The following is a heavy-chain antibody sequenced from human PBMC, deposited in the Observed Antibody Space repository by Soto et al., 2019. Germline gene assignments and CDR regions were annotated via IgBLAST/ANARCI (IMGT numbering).Heavy chain of an antibody. CDR3: TRPRYYDSSGPFDY. CDR1: GFTFGDYA. V-gene: IGHV3-49*03. J-gene: IGHJ4*02. Sequence: AGGSLRLSCTASGFTFGDYAISWFRQAPGKGLEWVGFIRSKAYGGTTEYAASVKGRFTISRDDSKSIAYLQMNSLKTEDTAVYYCTRPRYYDSSGPFDYWGQGTLVTVPQ. CDR2: IRSKAYGGTT. D-gene: IGHD3-22*01.